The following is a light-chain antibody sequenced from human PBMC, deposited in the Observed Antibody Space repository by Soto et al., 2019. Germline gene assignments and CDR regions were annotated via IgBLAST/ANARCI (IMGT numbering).Light chain of an antibody. CDR3: QTWGSGIGV. Sequence: QPVLTQSPSASASLGASVKLTCTLSSGHSNYAIAWHQQQSEKGPRYLMKLNSDGSHSKGDGIPDRFSGSSSGAERYLTIARLQYEDEADYYCQTWGSGIGVFGGGTKLTVL. CDR1: SGHSNYA. V-gene: IGLV4-69*01. CDR2: LNSDGSH. J-gene: IGLJ2*01.